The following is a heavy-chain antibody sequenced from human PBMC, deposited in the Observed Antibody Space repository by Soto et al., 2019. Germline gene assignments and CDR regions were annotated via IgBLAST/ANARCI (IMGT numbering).Heavy chain of an antibody. CDR3: ARVDTAMVDSPYYYYGMDV. D-gene: IGHD5-18*01. J-gene: IGHJ6*04. CDR2: IYYSGST. V-gene: IGHV4-59*01. Sequence: SETLSLTCTVSGGSISSYYWSWIRQPPGKGLEWIGYIYYSGSTNYNPSLKSRVTISVDTSKNQFSLKLSSVTAADTAVYYCARVDTAMVDSPYYYYGMDVWGKGTTVTVSS. CDR1: GGSISSYY.